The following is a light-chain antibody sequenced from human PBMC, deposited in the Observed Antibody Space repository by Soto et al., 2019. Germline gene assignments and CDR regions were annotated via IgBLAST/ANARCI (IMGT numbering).Light chain of an antibody. CDR1: QAVPNN. J-gene: IGKJ4*01. CDR3: QQSFSTLLT. CDR2: GAS. V-gene: IGKV1-9*01. Sequence: DIHLTQSPSFLSASVGDRVTITCRPSQAVPNNMAWYQQKPGKPPKLLISGASTLQSGVPSRFSGRGSGTDFTLVISSLQREDVATYHCQQSFSTLLTFGGGTKVEIK.